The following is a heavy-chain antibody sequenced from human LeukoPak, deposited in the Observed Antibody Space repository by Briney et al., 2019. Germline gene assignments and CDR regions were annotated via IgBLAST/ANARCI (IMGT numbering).Heavy chain of an antibody. Sequence: GGSLRLSCAASGVTFSSYSFNWVRQAPGKGLEWVSFINGRSSTIYYGDSVKGRFTISRDNAKNSLFLQMNSLRAEDTALYYCAKDIATGNRLYYFDYWGQGTLVTVSS. CDR2: INGRSSTI. D-gene: IGHD1-14*01. CDR1: GVTFSSYS. V-gene: IGHV3-48*01. J-gene: IGHJ4*02. CDR3: AKDIATGNRLYYFDY.